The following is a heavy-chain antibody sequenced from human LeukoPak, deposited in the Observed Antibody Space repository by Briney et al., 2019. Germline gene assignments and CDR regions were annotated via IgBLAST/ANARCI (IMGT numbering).Heavy chain of an antibody. CDR3: ARDPEYSSGCIDY. CDR1: GGTFSSYA. V-gene: IGHV1-69*04. D-gene: IGHD6-19*01. CDR2: IIPILGIA. J-gene: IGHJ4*02. Sequence: SVKVSCKASGGTFSSYAISWVRQAPGQGLEWMGRIIPILGIANYAQKFQGRVTITADKSTSTAYMELSSLRSEDTAVYYCARDPEYSSGCIDYWGQGTLVTVSS.